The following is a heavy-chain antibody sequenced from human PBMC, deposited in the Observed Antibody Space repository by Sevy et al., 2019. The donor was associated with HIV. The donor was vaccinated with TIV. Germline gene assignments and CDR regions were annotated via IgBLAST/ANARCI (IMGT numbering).Heavy chain of an antibody. V-gene: IGHV4-59*01. J-gene: IGHJ5*02. Sequence: SETLSLTCSVSYGPISAYYWNWIRQSPGKGLEWIGYIHYNGSTNYNPSFKSRVTMSLDTSKNQFSLQLNSVTAADTALYYCARAPPVRSGDDSLNWFDPWGRGTLVTVSS. CDR3: ARAPPVRSGDDSLNWFDP. CDR1: YGPISAYY. CDR2: IHYNGST. D-gene: IGHD5-12*01.